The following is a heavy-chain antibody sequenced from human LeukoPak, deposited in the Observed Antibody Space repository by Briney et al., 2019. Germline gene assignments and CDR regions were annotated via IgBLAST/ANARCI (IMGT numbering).Heavy chain of an antibody. CDR3: ARRNDFHI. J-gene: IGHJ3*02. V-gene: IGHV4-4*08. CDR1: GGSITGYH. Sequence: SETLSLSCTVSGGSITGYHWSWIRQPPGKGLEWIGYIYSNEATEYKPSLKSRVTISADTSKNQFSLRLTSVTAADTAIYYCARRNDFHIWGQGTMVTVSS. CDR2: IYSNEAT.